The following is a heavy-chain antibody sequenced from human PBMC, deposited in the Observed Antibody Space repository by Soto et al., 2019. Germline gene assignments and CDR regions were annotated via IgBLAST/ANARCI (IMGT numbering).Heavy chain of an antibody. CDR2: IYHTGRT. Sequence: PSETLSLTCIASGGTISQYYWNWIRQPPGKGLEWVGSIYHTGRTKYNPSLKSRVAISVDTSDNRFSLKMRSVTAADTAIYYCARPAKCWESLRFGIWGLVTLFTVSS. V-gene: IGHV4-59*01. D-gene: IGHD1-26*01. CDR3: ARPAKCWESLRFGI. CDR1: GGTISQYY. J-gene: IGHJ3*02.